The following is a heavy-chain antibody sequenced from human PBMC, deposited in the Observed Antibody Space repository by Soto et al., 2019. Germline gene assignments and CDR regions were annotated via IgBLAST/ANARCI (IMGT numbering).Heavy chain of an antibody. D-gene: IGHD2-21*02. J-gene: IGHJ4*02. Sequence: QVQLVQSGAEVKKPGSSVKVSCKASGGTFSSYTISWVRQAPGQGLXXXGRIIPILGIANYAQKFQGRVTITADKSTSTAYMELSSLRSEDTAVYYCAREGREAYCGGDCPTDYWGQGTLVTVSS. CDR2: IIPILGIA. CDR1: GGTFSSYT. CDR3: AREGREAYCGGDCPTDY. V-gene: IGHV1-69*08.